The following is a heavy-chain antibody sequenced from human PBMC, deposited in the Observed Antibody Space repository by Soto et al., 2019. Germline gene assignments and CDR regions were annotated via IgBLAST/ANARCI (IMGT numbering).Heavy chain of an antibody. Sequence: QVQLVQSGAEVRKPGSSVKVSCQSFGGSFSSYAFSWVRQAPGQGLEWMGGLIVILGTTNYAQKFKGRVTFTADESTRTAYMEVSSLESEDTAIYYCARGYYDSSGYSIDYWGQGTQVTVSS. D-gene: IGHD3-22*01. CDR2: LIVILGTT. CDR3: ARGYYDSSGYSIDY. CDR1: GGSFSSYA. V-gene: IGHV1-69*01. J-gene: IGHJ4*02.